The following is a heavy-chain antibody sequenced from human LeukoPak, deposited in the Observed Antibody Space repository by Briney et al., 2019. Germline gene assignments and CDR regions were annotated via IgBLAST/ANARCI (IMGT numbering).Heavy chain of an antibody. CDR3: AKDREWSSWYGSF. D-gene: IGHD6-13*01. Sequence: GGSLRLSCAASGFTLSSYGMHWVRQAPGKGLEWVAFIRYDGSNKYYADSVKGRFTISRDNSKNTLYLQMNSLRAEDTAVYYCAKDREWSSWYGSFWGQGTLVTVSS. J-gene: IGHJ4*02. V-gene: IGHV3-30*02. CDR1: GFTLSSYG. CDR2: IRYDGSNK.